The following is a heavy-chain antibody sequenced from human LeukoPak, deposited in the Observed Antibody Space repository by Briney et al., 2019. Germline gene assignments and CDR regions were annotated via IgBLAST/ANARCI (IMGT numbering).Heavy chain of an antibody. Sequence: SETLSLTCTVSGGSISSYYWSWIRQPAGKGLEWIGRIYSSGSTNYNPSLKSRVTVSVDTSKNQFSLKLSSVTAADTAVYYCARRRGGSLLLWFGIYFDYWGQGTLVTVSS. CDR1: GGSISSYY. J-gene: IGHJ4*02. V-gene: IGHV4-4*07. CDR3: ARRRGGSLLLWFGIYFDY. CDR2: IYSSGST. D-gene: IGHD3-10*01.